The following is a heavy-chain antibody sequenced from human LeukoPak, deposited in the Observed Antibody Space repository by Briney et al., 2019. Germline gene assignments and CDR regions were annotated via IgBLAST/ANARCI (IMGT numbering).Heavy chain of an antibody. Sequence: GGTLRLSCAASGFTFSSYGMSWVRQAPGKGLEWVSAISGSGGSTYYADSVKGRFTMARDNSKNTVSLQMNSLRVEDTAVYYCAGDGWHGLFTYWGQGTLVTVSS. D-gene: IGHD5-24*01. CDR2: ISGSGGST. CDR1: GFTFSSYG. V-gene: IGHV3-23*01. J-gene: IGHJ4*02. CDR3: AGDGWHGLFTY.